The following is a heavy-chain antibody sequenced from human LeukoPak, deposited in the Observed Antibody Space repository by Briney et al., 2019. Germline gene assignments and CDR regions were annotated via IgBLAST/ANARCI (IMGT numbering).Heavy chain of an antibody. CDR1: GGTFSSYA. Sequence: SVKVSCKASGGTFSSYAISWVRQAPGQGLEWMGGIIPKTGTANYPQKFQGRVTITTDESTSTAYMELSSLRSDDTAVYYCAREAQFFLGFDPWGQGTLITVSS. V-gene: IGHV1-69*05. CDR3: AREAQFFLGFDP. D-gene: IGHD3-3*01. CDR2: IIPKTGTA. J-gene: IGHJ5*02.